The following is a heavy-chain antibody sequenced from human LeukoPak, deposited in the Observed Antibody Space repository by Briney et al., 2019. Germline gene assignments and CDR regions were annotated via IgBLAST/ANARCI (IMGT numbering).Heavy chain of an antibody. CDR2: ISSSGSTI. V-gene: IGHV3-48*03. D-gene: IGHD3-22*01. CDR1: GFTFSSYE. J-gene: IGHJ4*02. Sequence: GGSLRLSCAASGFTFSSYEMNWVRQAPGKGLEWVSYISSSGSTIYYADSVKGRFTISRDNAKNSLYLQMNSLRAEDTAVYYCARSPITMIVVVITPADYWGQGTLVTVSS. CDR3: ARSPITMIVVVITPADY.